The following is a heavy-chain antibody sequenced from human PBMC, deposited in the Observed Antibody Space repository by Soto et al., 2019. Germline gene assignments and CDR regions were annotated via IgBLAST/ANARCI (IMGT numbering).Heavy chain of an antibody. Sequence: SETLSLTCAVYGGSFSGYYWSWIRQPPGKGLEWIGEINHSGSTNYNPSLKSRVTISVDTSKNQFSLKLSSVTAADTAVYYCARFRFGESSSSWGRGTLVTVSS. V-gene: IGHV4-34*01. CDR3: ARFRFGESSSS. D-gene: IGHD3-10*01. CDR1: GGSFSGYY. J-gene: IGHJ5*02. CDR2: INHSGST.